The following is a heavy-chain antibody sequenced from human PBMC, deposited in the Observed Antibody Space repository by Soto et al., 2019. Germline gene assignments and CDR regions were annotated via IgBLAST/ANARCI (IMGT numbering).Heavy chain of an antibody. D-gene: IGHD3-10*01. J-gene: IGHJ6*02. CDR3: ARGHGSGSYEDYYSYGLDV. V-gene: IGHV4-34*01. CDR1: GGSFSGYY. CDR2: INHSGST. Sequence: SETLSLTCAVYGGSFSGYYWSWIRQPPGKGLEWIGEINHSGSTNYNPSLKSRVTMSVDTSKNQFSLDLRSVTAADTAVYYCARGHGSGSYEDYYSYGLDVWGQGTTVTVSS.